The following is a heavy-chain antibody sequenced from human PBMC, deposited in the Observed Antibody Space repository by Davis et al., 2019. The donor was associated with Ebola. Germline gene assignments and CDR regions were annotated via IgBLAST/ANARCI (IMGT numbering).Heavy chain of an antibody. CDR2: IYYSGST. V-gene: IGHV4-59*01. CDR3: ARVTLSWNYEIFYYYGMDV. D-gene: IGHD1-7*01. Sequence: SETLSLTCTVSGGSISSYYWSWIRQPPGKGLEWIGYIYYSGSTNYNPSLKSRVTISVDTSKNQFSLKLSSVTAADTAVYYCARVTLSWNYEIFYYYGMDVWGQGTTVTVSS. CDR1: GGSISSYY. J-gene: IGHJ6*02.